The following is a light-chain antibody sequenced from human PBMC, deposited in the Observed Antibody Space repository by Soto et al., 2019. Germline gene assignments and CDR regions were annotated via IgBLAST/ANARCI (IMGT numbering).Light chain of an antibody. CDR1: KLGDKY. CDR3: QAWDSSTPVV. V-gene: IGLV3-1*01. Sequence: SYELTQPPSVSVSPGQTASITCSGDKLGDKYACWYQQKPGQSPVLVIYQDSKRPSGIPEQFSGSNSGNTATRTISGTQAMDEADYYCQAWDSSTPVVFGGGTKLTVL. CDR2: QDS. J-gene: IGLJ2*01.